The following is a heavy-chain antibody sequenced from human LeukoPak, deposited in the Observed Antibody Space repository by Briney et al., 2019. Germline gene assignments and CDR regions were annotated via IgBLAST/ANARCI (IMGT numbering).Heavy chain of an antibody. CDR2: INPNSGGT. Sequence: ASVKVSCKASGYTFTGYCMHWVRQAPGQGLEWMGRINPNSGGTNYAQKFQGRVTMTRDTSISTAYMELSRLRSDDTDVYYCARGSDSSSSWGIDYWGQGTLVTVSS. V-gene: IGHV1-2*05. CDR3: ARGSDSSSSWGIDY. D-gene: IGHD6-6*01. CDR1: GYTFTGYC. J-gene: IGHJ4*02.